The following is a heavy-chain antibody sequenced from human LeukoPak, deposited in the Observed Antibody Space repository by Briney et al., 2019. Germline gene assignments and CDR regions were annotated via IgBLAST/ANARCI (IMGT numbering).Heavy chain of an antibody. D-gene: IGHD3-22*01. CDR2: ISGSGGST. CDR1: GFTFSSYA. CDR3: AKDHWYYYDSSRYSKLYYFDY. Sequence: PGGSLRLSCAASGFTFSSYAMSWVRQAPGKGLEWVSAISGSGGSTYYADSVKGRFTISRDNSMNTLYLQMSSLRAEDTAVYYCAKDHWYYYDSSRYSKLYYFDYWGQGTLVTVSS. V-gene: IGHV3-23*01. J-gene: IGHJ4*02.